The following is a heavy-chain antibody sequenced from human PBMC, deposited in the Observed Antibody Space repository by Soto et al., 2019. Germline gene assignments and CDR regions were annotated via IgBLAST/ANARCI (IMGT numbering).Heavy chain of an antibody. CDR1: GFTFSSYS. D-gene: IGHD2-2*01. CDR3: ARDDHKDIVVVPAAIVVTAIDY. V-gene: IGHV3-48*01. J-gene: IGHJ4*02. Sequence: GGSLRLSCAASGFTFSSYSMNWVRQAPGKGLEWVSYISSSSSTIYYADSVKGRFTISRDNAKNSLYLQMNSLRAEDTAVYYCARDDHKDIVVVPAAIVVTAIDYWGQGTLVTVSS. CDR2: ISSSSSTI.